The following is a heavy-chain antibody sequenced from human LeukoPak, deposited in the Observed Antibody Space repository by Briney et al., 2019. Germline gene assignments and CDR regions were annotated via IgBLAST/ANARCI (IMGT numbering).Heavy chain of an antibody. V-gene: IGHV3-30*02. CDR3: AITLPSPFDY. J-gene: IGHJ4*02. D-gene: IGHD3-16*01. CDR2: IPFDGGNK. Sequence: GGSLRLSCAASGFTFSSYAMHWVRQAPGKWLEWVSFIPFDGGNKYYADSVKGRFTISRDNFKNTLYLQMTSLRAEDTAMYYCAITLPSPFDYWGQGTLVTVSS. CDR1: GFTFSSYA.